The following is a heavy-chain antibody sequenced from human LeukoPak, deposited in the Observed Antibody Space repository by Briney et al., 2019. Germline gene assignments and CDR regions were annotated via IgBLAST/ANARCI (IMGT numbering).Heavy chain of an antibody. J-gene: IGHJ4*02. CDR2: IKQDGSEK. CDR1: GFTFSSYW. D-gene: IGHD6-13*01. CDR3: ILGIAAAGTDY. Sequence: GGSLRLSCAASGFTFSSYWMSWVRQAPGKGLEWVANIKQDGSEKYYVDSVKGRFTISRDNAKNSLYLQMNSLRAEDTAVYYCILGIAAAGTDYRGQGTLVTVSS. V-gene: IGHV3-7*01.